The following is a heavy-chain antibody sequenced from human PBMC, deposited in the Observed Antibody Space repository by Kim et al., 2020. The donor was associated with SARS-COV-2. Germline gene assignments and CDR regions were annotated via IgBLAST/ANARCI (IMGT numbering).Heavy chain of an antibody. Sequence: GGSLRLSCETSGLSFTSAWMSWVRQSPGKGLEWVARIKRKGDGETRQYGTPVKGRFTISRDDSKNTVYLEMSSLTTEDTAVYYCTTGPPVHGYWRGGDCYWGQGTMVTVSS. CDR3: TTGPPVHGYWRGGDCY. CDR2: IKRKGDGETR. J-gene: IGHJ4*02. D-gene: IGHD2-21*02. V-gene: IGHV3-15*01. CDR1: GLSFTSAW.